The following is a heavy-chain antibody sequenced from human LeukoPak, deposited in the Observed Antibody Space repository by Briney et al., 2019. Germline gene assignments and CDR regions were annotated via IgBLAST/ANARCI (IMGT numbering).Heavy chain of an antibody. CDR2: IYYTGST. CDR1: GGSISSSY. V-gene: IGHV4-59*01. CDR3: AGGLRLEYLYDY. D-gene: IGHD5-12*01. J-gene: IGHJ4*02. Sequence: PSETLSLTCTVSGGSISSSYLSWIRQPPGKGLEWIGYIYYTGSTNYNPSLKSRVTISADTSKNQFSLKLSSVTAADTAVYYCAGGLRLEYLYDYWGQGTLVTVSS.